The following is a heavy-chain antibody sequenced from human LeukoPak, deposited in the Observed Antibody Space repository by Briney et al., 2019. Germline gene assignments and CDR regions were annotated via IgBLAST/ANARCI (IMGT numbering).Heavy chain of an antibody. J-gene: IGHJ4*02. CDR3: AKAKPYSSSWYWDY. Sequence: GGSLRLSCAASGFTFSSHAMSWVRQAPGKGLEWVSAISGSGGSTYYADSVKGRFTISRDNSKNTLYLQMNSLRAEDTAVYYCAKAKPYSSSWYWDYWGQGTLVTVSS. D-gene: IGHD6-13*01. CDR1: GFTFSSHA. V-gene: IGHV3-23*01. CDR2: ISGSGGST.